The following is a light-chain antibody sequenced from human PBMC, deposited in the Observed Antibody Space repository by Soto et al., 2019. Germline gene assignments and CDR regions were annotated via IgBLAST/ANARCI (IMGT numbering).Light chain of an antibody. V-gene: IGKV3-20*01. CDR1: QSVNNAY. J-gene: IGKJ4*01. Sequence: EIVLTQSPGTLSLSPGERATLSCRASQSVNNAYLAWYQQKPGQAPRHLIYDASKRATGIPDRFSGSGSGTDFTLTISRLEPEDFAVYYCQQYGTSVLTFGGGTKVEIK. CDR2: DAS. CDR3: QQYGTSVLT.